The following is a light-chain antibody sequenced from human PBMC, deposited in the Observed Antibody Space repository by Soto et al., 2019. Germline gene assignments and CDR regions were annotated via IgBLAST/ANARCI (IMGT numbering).Light chain of an antibody. Sequence: QSVLTQPPSASGFPGQSVTISCTGTSSDVGYYDYVSWYQQHPGKAPKLVIYEVTKRPSGVPDRVSASKSGNTASLTVSGLRAEDEADYYCSSYAGNNNFVFGTGTKLTVL. J-gene: IGLJ1*01. V-gene: IGLV2-8*01. CDR1: SSDVGYYDY. CDR2: EVT. CDR3: SSYAGNNNFV.